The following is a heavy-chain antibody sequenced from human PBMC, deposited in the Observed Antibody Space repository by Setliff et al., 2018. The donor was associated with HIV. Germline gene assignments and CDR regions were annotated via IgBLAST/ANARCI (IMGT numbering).Heavy chain of an antibody. CDR3: AKGYYYDSGGGRVRAFDI. Sequence: PGGSLRLSCAASGFSFSSYWMSWVRQAPGKGLEWVANIKQDGSQKFYVDSVKGRFTISRDNAKDTMYLQMNSLRDEDTAQYYCAKGYYYDSGGGRVRAFDIWGQGTMVTVSS. D-gene: IGHD3-22*01. J-gene: IGHJ3*02. CDR1: GFSFSSYW. CDR2: IKQDGSQK. V-gene: IGHV3-7*03.